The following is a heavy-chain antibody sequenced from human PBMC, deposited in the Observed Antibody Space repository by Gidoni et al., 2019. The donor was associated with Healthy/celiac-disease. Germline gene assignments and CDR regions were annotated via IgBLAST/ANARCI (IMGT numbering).Heavy chain of an antibody. Sequence: QLQLQESGPGLVKPSETLSLTCTVSGGSISSSSYYWGWIRQPPGKGLEWIGSIYYSGSTYYNPSLKSRVTISVDTSKNQFSLKLSSVTAADTAVYYCARQRIQHPGPIYDSYGMDVWGQGTTVTVSS. CDR1: GGSISSSSYY. CDR3: ARQRIQHPGPIYDSYGMDV. D-gene: IGHD3-3*01. CDR2: IYYSGST. V-gene: IGHV4-39*01. J-gene: IGHJ6*02.